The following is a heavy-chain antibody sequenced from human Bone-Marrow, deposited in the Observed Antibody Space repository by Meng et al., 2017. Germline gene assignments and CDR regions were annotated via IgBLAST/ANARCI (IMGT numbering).Heavy chain of an antibody. CDR3: ARGGREYDFWSGYWGYYYYGMDV. D-gene: IGHD3-3*01. CDR1: GYTFTSYA. V-gene: IGHV1-3*01. CDR2: INAGNGNT. Sequence: ASVKVSCKASGYTFTSYAMHWVRQAPGQRLEWMGWINAGNGNTKYSQKFQGRVTITRDTSASTAYMELSSLRSEDTAVYYCARGGREYDFWSGYWGYYYYGMDVWGQGTTVTVSS. J-gene: IGHJ6*02.